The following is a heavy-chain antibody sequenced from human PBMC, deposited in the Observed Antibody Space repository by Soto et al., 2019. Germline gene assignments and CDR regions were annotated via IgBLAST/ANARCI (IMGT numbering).Heavy chain of an antibody. D-gene: IGHD2-15*01. J-gene: IGHJ6*02. CDR3: ARGGYCSGGSCYSHIFYYYYGMDV. Sequence: SETLSLTCAVYGGSFSGYYWSWIRQPPGKGLEWIGEINHSGSTNYNPSLKSRVTISVDTAKNQCSLKLSSVTAADTAVYYCARGGYCSGGSCYSHIFYYYYGMDVWGQGTTVTVSS. CDR1: GGSFSGYY. V-gene: IGHV4-34*01. CDR2: INHSGST.